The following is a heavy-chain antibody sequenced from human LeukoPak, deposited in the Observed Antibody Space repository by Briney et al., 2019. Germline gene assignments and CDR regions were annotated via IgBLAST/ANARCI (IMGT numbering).Heavy chain of an antibody. CDR1: GFTFSSYA. Sequence: GGSLRLSCVASGFTFSSYAMNWVRQAPGKGLEWVSIITSSSDYTNYADSVRGRFTVSRDDSKNTLYLQMNSLGAEDTAAYFCAKEARTGHWYFDLWGRGTLVSVSS. J-gene: IGHJ2*01. CDR2: ITSSSDYT. V-gene: IGHV3-23*01. CDR3: AKEARTGHWYFDL.